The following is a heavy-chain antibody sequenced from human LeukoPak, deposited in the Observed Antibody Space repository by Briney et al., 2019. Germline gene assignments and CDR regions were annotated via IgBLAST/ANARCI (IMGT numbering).Heavy chain of an antibody. CDR1: GFIFSTYA. Sequence: GGSLRLSCAASGFIFSTYAMTWVRQAPGKGLEWVSAVSGSGAYTYYADSVKGRFTISRDNSKDTLYLQMSSLRAEDTAVYYCAKGGWLEYWGQGALVTVSS. CDR3: AKGGWLEY. J-gene: IGHJ4*02. D-gene: IGHD6-19*01. CDR2: VSGSGAYT. V-gene: IGHV3-23*01.